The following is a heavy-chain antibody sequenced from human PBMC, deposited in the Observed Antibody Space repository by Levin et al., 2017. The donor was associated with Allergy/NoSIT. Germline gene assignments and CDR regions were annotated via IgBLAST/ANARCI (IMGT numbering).Heavy chain of an antibody. CDR2: ISGSGGST. CDR1: GFTFSSYA. D-gene: IGHD2-2*01. CDR3: AKAARYGSSTSCVDY. Sequence: RSGGSLRLSCAASGFTFSSYAMSWVRQAPGKGLEWVSAISGSGGSTYYADSVKGRFTISRDNSKNTLYLQMNSLRAEDTAVYYCAKAARYGSSTSCVDYWGQGTLVTVSS. V-gene: IGHV3-23*01. J-gene: IGHJ4*02.